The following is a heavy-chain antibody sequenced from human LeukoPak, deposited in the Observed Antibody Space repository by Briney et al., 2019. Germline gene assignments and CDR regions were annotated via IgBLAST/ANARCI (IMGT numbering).Heavy chain of an antibody. J-gene: IGHJ4*02. CDR1: GFTFSSYW. CDR3: ARYSSSWYAISV. D-gene: IGHD6-13*01. V-gene: IGHV3-74*01. CDR2: INTDGSRT. Sequence: GGSLRLSCAASGFTFSSYWMHWVRQAPGKGLVWVSRINTDGSRTSYADSVKGRFTISRDNAKNTLYLQMNSLRAEDTAVYFCARYSSSWYAISVWGQGTLVTVSS.